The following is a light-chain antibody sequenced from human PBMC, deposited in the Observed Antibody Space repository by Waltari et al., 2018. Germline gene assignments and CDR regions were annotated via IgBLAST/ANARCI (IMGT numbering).Light chain of an antibody. Sequence: QLVLTQSPSVSASLGASVKLTCTLSSGHSSNGIAWLHQQPEKGPRYLMKVNSDGSHSKGDEIPDRFSGSSSGAERYLTIASVQPEDEADYYCQTGGHGTWVFGGGTKLTVL. CDR1: SGHSSNG. CDR3: QTGGHGTWV. V-gene: IGLV4-69*01. CDR2: VNSDGSH. J-gene: IGLJ3*02.